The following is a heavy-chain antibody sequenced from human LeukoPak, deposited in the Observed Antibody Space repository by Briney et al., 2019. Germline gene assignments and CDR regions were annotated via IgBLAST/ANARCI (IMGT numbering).Heavy chain of an antibody. Sequence: GGSLRLSCSASGSTFTDYYMSWIRQAPGKGLEWVSYISPRGTVIYYGDSVKGRFTISRDNAKKSLYLQMNSLRAEDTAVYYCARDYNCWGQGTLVTVSS. V-gene: IGHV3-11*01. CDR2: ISPRGTVI. D-gene: IGHD3-10*01. CDR1: GSTFTDYY. J-gene: IGHJ4*02. CDR3: ARDYNC.